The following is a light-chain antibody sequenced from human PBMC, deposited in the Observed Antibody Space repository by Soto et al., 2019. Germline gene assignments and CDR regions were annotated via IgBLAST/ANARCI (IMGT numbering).Light chain of an antibody. CDR3: KQHLSYQIT. V-gene: IGKV1-9*01. J-gene: IGKJ5*01. Sequence: DIQLTQSPSSLSACVGDRGTITCRASQGISSYLAWYQQKPGKATKILIYAESTLQSGVKSRFSGSGSGTSFTLTISSMQPEDFATYYCKQHLSYQITFGQGTRVEIK. CDR2: AES. CDR1: QGISSY.